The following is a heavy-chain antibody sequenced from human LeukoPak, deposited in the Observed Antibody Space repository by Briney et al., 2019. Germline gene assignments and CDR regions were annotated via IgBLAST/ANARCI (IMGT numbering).Heavy chain of an antibody. V-gene: IGHV4-59*12. CDR1: AFTFSSYS. Sequence: GSLRLSCAASAFTFSSYSMNWVRQAPGKGLEWIGNIFYIGSTYYSPSLKSRVTISLDTSRNQFSLKLNSVTAADTAVYYCAKSNGYGLVDIWGQGTMVTVSS. CDR2: IFYIGST. J-gene: IGHJ3*02. CDR3: AKSNGYGLVDI. D-gene: IGHD3-10*01.